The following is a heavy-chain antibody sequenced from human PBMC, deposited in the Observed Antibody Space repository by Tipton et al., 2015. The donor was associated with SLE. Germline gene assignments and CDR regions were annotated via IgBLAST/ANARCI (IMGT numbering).Heavy chain of an antibody. D-gene: IGHD6-13*01. J-gene: IGHJ3*02. CDR3: ARVAAAGAPTDAFDI. V-gene: IGHV4-4*07. CDR2: IYTSGST. Sequence: TLSLTCTVSGGSISSYYWSWIRQPAGKGLEWIGRIYTSGSTNYNPSLKSRVTMSVDTSKNQFSLKLSSVTAADTAVYYCARVAAAGAPTDAFDIWGQGTMVTVSS. CDR1: GGSISSYY.